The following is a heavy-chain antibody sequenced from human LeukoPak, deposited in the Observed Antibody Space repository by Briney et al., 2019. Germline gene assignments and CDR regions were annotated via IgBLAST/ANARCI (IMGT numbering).Heavy chain of an antibody. V-gene: IGHV1-69*01. J-gene: IGHJ3*02. CDR1: GGTFSSYA. CDR3: ARDPYYYDSSGYYGVADAFDI. CDR2: IIPIFGTA. Sequence: KISCKASGGTFSSYAISWVRQAPGQGLEWMGGIIPIFGTANYAQKFQGRVTITADESTSTAYTELSSLRSEDTAVYYCARDPYYYDSSGYYGVADAFDIWGQGTMVTVSS. D-gene: IGHD3-22*01.